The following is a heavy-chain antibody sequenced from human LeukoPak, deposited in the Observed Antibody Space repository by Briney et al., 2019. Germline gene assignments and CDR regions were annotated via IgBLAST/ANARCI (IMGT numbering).Heavy chain of an antibody. CDR3: AKGGQTDRFDY. D-gene: IGHD5-12*01. Sequence: GGSLRLSCAASGFTFTSYAMSWVRQAPGKGLDWVSGITNSGGSTYYADSVKGRFTISRDNSKSTLYLQMNSLRAEDTAVFYCAKGGQTDRFDYWGQGALVTVSS. CDR1: GFTFTSYA. J-gene: IGHJ4*02. V-gene: IGHV3-23*01. CDR2: ITNSGGST.